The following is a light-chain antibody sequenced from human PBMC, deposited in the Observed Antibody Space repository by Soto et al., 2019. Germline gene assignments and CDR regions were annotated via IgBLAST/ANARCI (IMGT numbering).Light chain of an antibody. V-gene: IGKV2-28*01. CDR1: QSLLDSDGYKY. Sequence: DIVMTQSPISLPVSPGEPASISCRSSQSLLDSDGYKYLGWYLQKPGQSPQLLIYMGSNRATGVLYKFRGSVSGPHFTLKNSRVEAEDVGVYYCMQAIHSGYMFGQGTRLEIK. CDR3: MQAIHSGYM. CDR2: MGS. J-gene: IGKJ2*01.